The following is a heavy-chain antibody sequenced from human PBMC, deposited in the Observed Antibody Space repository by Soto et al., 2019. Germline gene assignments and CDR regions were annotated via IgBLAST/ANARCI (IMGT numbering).Heavy chain of an antibody. Sequence: GESLKISCQAPGYIFIDYWIGWVRQMPGKGLEWMGIVYPRDSDTRYSPSFQGQVTISADRSTGTAFLQWRSLKASDTALYYCARPPLPGYSIHFNSWGQGTLVTVSS. D-gene: IGHD2-15*01. CDR1: GYIFIDYW. CDR3: ARPPLPGYSIHFNS. J-gene: IGHJ4*02. CDR2: VYPRDSDT. V-gene: IGHV5-51*01.